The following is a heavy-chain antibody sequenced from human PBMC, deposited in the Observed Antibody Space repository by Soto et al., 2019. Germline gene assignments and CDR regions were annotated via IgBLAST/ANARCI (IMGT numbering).Heavy chain of an antibody. CDR3: AKDLGEGGLRGVPEDYYYGMDV. J-gene: IGHJ6*02. CDR1: GFTFSSYG. Sequence: GGSLRLSCAASGFTFSSYGMHWVRQAPGKGLEWVAVISYDGSNKYYADSVKGRFTISRDNSKNTLYLQMNSLRAEDTAVYYCAKDLGEGGLRGVPEDYYYGMDVWGQGTTVTVSS. D-gene: IGHD5-12*01. V-gene: IGHV3-30*18. CDR2: ISYDGSNK.